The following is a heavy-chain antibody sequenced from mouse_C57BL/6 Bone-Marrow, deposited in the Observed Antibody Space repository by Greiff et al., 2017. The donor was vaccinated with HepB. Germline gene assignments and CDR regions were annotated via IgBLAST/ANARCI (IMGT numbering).Heavy chain of an antibody. CDR1: GFNIKDDY. V-gene: IGHV14-4*01. CDR2: IDPENGDT. J-gene: IGHJ3*01. CDR3: TTTAAVAY. Sequence: VQLQQSGAELVRPGASLKLSCTASGFNIKDDYMHWVKQRPEQGLEWIGWIDPENGDTEYASKFQGKATITADTSSNTTYLQFSSLTSEDTAVYYGTTTAAVAYWGQGTLVTVSA.